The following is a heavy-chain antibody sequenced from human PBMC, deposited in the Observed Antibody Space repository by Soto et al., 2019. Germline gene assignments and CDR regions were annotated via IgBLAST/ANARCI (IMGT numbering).Heavy chain of an antibody. CDR2: MNPNSGNT. CDR1: GYTFTSYD. V-gene: IGHV1-8*01. J-gene: IGHJ5*01. CDR3: ARGPDYYGSGSRREFWFDS. D-gene: IGHD3-10*01. Sequence: GASVKVSCKASGYTFTSYDINWVRQATGQGLEWMGWMNPNSGNTGYAQKFQGRVTMTRNTSISTAYMELSSLRSEDTAVYYCARGPDYYGSGSRREFWFDSWGQGTLVTVSS.